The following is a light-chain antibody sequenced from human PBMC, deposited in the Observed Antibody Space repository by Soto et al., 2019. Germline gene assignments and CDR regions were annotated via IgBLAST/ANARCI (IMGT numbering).Light chain of an antibody. J-gene: IGKJ4*01. V-gene: IGKV1-5*03. CDR3: QQYNSYSPRLT. Sequence: DIQMTQSPSTLSASVGDRVTITCRASQSISNWLAWYQQKPGKAPKLLIYRASSLESGVPSRFSGSGSGTEFTLTLSSLQPDDFATYYCQQYNSYSPRLTFGGGTKVEIK. CDR1: QSISNW. CDR2: RAS.